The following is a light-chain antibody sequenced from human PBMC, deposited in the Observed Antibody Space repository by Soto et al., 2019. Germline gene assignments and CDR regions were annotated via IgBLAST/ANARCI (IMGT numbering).Light chain of an antibody. V-gene: IGKV1-9*01. J-gene: IGKJ5*01. Sequence: ILLTQSPSSLSASVVERVTITFRASQGIDTSLAWYQQKPGKAPKLLIYAASNFQSGVPSRFSGSGSGTHFTLTISSLQPEDFATYYCQQLHGYPITFGQGTRL. CDR1: QGIDTS. CDR3: QQLHGYPIT. CDR2: AAS.